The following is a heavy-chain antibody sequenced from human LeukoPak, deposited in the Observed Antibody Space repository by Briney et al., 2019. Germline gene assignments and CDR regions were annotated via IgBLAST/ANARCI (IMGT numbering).Heavy chain of an antibody. D-gene: IGHD2-21*02. V-gene: IGHV4-39*07. J-gene: IGHJ4*02. Sequence: SETLSLTCTVSGGSISTSSYYWGWVRQPPGKGLEWIGNIFYSGSTYYSPSLKSRVTISLDTSKNQFSLKLSSVTAADTAEYYCARVEVVVTAMIDYWGQGTLVTVSS. CDR3: ARVEVVVTAMIDY. CDR1: GGSISTSSYY. CDR2: IFYSGST.